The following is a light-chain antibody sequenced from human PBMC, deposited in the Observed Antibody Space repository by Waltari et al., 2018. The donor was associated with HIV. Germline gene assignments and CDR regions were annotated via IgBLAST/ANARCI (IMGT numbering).Light chain of an antibody. Sequence: IVLTQSPGTLSLSPGARATLSCRASQSVSSSLAWYQQKPGQAPRLLISGASSRATGIPDRFSGSGSGTDFTLTINRLEPEDFAVYYCQQYGGSSTFGGGTKVEI. CDR1: QSVSSS. CDR2: GAS. CDR3: QQYGGSST. J-gene: IGKJ4*01. V-gene: IGKV3-20*01.